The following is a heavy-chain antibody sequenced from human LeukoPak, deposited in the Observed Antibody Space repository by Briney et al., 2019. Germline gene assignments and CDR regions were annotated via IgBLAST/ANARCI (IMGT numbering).Heavy chain of an antibody. V-gene: IGHV3-48*04. CDR3: ARAGPPAFDP. Sequence: GGSLRLPCAASGFTFSSYGMHWVRQAPGKGLEWVSYISYSGSTTSYADSVKGRFTISRDNAKNSLYLQMNSLRAEDTAVYYCARAGPPAFDPWGQGTLVTVSS. CDR2: ISYSGSTT. CDR1: GFTFSSYG. J-gene: IGHJ5*02.